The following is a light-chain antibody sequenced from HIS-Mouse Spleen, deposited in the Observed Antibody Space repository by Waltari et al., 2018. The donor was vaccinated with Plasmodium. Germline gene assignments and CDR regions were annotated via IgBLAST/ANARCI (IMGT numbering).Light chain of an antibody. J-gene: IGLJ3*02. CDR1: ALPKKY. Sequence: SYELTQPPSVSVSPGQTARITCSGDALPKKYATWYQQKSGQAPVLVSYADSQRPAGIPERFSGSSSGTMATLTISGAQVEDEADYYCYSTDSSGNHRVFGGGTKLTVL. CDR2: ADS. V-gene: IGLV3-10*01. CDR3: YSTDSSGNHRV.